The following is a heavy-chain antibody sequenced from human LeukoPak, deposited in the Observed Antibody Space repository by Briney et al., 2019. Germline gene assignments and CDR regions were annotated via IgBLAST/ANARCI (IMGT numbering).Heavy chain of an antibody. Sequence: GGSLRLSCAASGFSVGNNYMSWVRQAPGKGLEWVSVFYSGGSTYFADPVKGRFTISRDNSKNTLDLQMNSLRGDDTAVYYCARAPSGFTYGPGDHWGQGTLVTVSS. CDR1: GFSVGNNY. J-gene: IGHJ4*02. CDR2: FYSGGST. D-gene: IGHD5-18*01. CDR3: ARAPSGFTYGPGDH. V-gene: IGHV3-53*01.